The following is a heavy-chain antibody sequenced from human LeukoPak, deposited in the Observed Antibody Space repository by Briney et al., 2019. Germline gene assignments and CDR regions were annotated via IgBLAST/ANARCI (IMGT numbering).Heavy chain of an antibody. Sequence: PSETLSLTCAVYGETFIHNFWTWIRHPPGKGLEWIGQINHSGSTYYNPSLKSRVTILVDTSKNQFSLKLTSVTAADTAVYYCARAMPYFYGSIAVPGTIDYWGQGILVTVSS. D-gene: IGHD6-19*01. CDR3: ARAMPYFYGSIAVPGTIDY. CDR2: INHSGST. J-gene: IGHJ4*02. CDR1: GETFIHNF. V-gene: IGHV4-34*01.